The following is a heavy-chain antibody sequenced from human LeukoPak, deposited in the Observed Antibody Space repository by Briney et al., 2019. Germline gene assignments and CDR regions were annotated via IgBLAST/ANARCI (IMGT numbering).Heavy chain of an antibody. D-gene: IGHD3-22*01. CDR2: IKQDGSEK. CDR1: GFTVSSNY. Sequence: GGSLRLSCAASGFTVSSNYMSWVRQAPGKGLEWVANIKQDGSEKYYVDSVKGRFTISRDNAKNSLYLQMNSLRAEDTAVYYCAREVHYDSSGYYFVRSFGIDYWGQGTLVTVSS. CDR3: AREVHYDSSGYYFVRSFGIDY. J-gene: IGHJ4*02. V-gene: IGHV3-7*01.